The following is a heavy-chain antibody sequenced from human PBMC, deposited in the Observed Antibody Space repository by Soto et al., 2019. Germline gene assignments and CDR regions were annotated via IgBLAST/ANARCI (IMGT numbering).Heavy chain of an antibody. CDR3: ARGYDILSHFDY. V-gene: IGHV3-23*01. J-gene: IGHJ4*02. CDR2: ISGSGGST. CDR1: GFTFSSYA. Sequence: EVQLLESGGGLVQPGGSLRLSCATSGFTFSSYAMSWVHQAPGKGLEWVSPISGSGGSTYYADSVKGRFTISRDNSKNTLYLQMNSLRAEDTAVYYCARGYDILSHFDYWGQGTLVTVSS. D-gene: IGHD3-9*01.